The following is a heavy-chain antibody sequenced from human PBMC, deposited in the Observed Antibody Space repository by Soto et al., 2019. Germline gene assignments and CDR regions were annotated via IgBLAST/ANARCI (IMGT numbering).Heavy chain of an antibody. CDR2: IRSKSNSYAT. Sequence: EVQLVESGGGLVQPGGSLKLSCAASGFSFSGSAMHWVRQASGKGLEWVGRIRSKSNSYATSYGASVKGRFTISRDESKNTTYLQMNSLKTEDTAIYYCASLIYDSSNFYDNDYWGQGTLVTVSS. CDR3: ASLIYDSSNFYDNDY. J-gene: IGHJ4*02. D-gene: IGHD3-22*01. CDR1: GFSFSGSA. V-gene: IGHV3-73*02.